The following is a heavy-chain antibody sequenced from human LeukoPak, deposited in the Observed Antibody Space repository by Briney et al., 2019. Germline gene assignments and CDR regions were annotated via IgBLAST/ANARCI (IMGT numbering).Heavy chain of an antibody. CDR1: GFTFNSYS. Sequence: PGGSLRLTCAASGFTFNSYSMNWVRQAPGKGLEWVSYISSSSSTIYYADSVKGRFTISRDNAKNSLYLQMNSLRAEDTAVYYCARGLGYCSGGSCPTVFDYWGQGTLVTVSS. V-gene: IGHV3-48*04. D-gene: IGHD2-15*01. J-gene: IGHJ4*02. CDR2: ISSSSSTI. CDR3: ARGLGYCSGGSCPTVFDY.